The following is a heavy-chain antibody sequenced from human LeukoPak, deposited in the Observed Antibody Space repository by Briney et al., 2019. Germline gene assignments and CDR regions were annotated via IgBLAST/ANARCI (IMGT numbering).Heavy chain of an antibody. CDR2: TYTSGST. J-gene: IGHJ4*02. D-gene: IGHD3-22*01. CDR1: GDSISSGIHY. CDR3: ARDVYDSSGYYDY. Sequence: SQTLSLTCNVSGDSISSGIHYWSWLRQPAGKGLEWIGRTYTSGSTYYNPSLKSRVTISVDTSKNQFSLKLSSVTAADTAVYYCARDVYDSSGYYDYWGQGTLVTVSS. V-gene: IGHV4-61*02.